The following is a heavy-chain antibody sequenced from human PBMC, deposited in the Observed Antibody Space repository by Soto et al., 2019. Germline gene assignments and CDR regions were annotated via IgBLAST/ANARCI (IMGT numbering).Heavy chain of an antibody. D-gene: IGHD3-22*01. CDR2: ISPYNDDT. J-gene: IGHJ6*02. CDR3: ARGGYYDSSGARNYHYYGMDV. CDR1: GYIFSSYG. V-gene: IGHV1-18*01. Sequence: ASVKVSCKASGYIFSSYGITWVRQAPGQGLEWLGWISPYNDDTKYAQRLQGRVTMTTDTSTRTAYMDIRGLRSDDTAIYYCARGGYYDSSGARNYHYYGMDVWGQGTTVTSP.